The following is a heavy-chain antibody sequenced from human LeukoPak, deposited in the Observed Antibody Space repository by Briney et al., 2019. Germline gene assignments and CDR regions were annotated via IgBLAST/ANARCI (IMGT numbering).Heavy chain of an antibody. CDR3: AREGPVTMVRGGEYFDY. CDR2: INHSGST. Sequence: SETLSLTCAVYGGSFSGYYWSWIRQPPGKGLEWIGEINHSGSTNYNPSLKSRVTISVDTSKNQFSLKLSSVTAADTAVYYCAREGPVTMVRGGEYFDYWGQGTLVTVSS. D-gene: IGHD3-10*01. CDR1: GGSFSGYY. J-gene: IGHJ4*02. V-gene: IGHV4-34*01.